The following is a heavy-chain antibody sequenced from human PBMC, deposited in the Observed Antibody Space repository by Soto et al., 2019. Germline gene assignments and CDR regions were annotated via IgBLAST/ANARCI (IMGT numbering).Heavy chain of an antibody. Sequence: PGGSLRLSCAASGFTVSSNYMSWVRQAPGKGLEWVSVIYSGGSTYYADSVKGRFTISRDNSKNTLYLQMNSLRAEDTAVYYCARDDSSGWNYYYYGMDVWGQGTTVTVSS. CDR3: ARDDSSGWNYYYYGMDV. D-gene: IGHD6-19*01. CDR2: IYSGGST. CDR1: GFTVSSNY. V-gene: IGHV3-53*05. J-gene: IGHJ6*02.